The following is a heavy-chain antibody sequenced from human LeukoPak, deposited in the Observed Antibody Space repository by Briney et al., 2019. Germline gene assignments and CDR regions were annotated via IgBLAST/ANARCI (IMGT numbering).Heavy chain of an antibody. CDR2: IYPDDSDT. J-gene: IGHJ4*02. D-gene: IGHD6-19*01. CDR3: ARHGKYYSGSHYFDF. V-gene: IGHV5-51*01. CDR1: GYSFTSQW. Sequence: GESLKISCQASGYSFTSQWIGWVRQMPGKGLEWMGIIYPDDSDTRYSPSFQGQVTISADKSISTAYLQRSSLKASDSAMYYCARHGKYYSGSHYFDFWGQGTLITVSS.